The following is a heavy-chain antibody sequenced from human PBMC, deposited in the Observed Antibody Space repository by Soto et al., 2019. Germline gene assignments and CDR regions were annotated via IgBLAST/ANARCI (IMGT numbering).Heavy chain of an antibody. D-gene: IGHD3-3*01. J-gene: IGHJ4*02. CDR1: GGSIRSYY. Sequence: SETLSLTCTVSGGSIRSYYWSWIRQPPGKGLEWIGYMYYSGSTEYNPSLQSRVTISVDTSKNQFSLMVSSVTAADTAVYYCAREVTWSGYFQTWGQGTLDTVSS. CDR3: AREVTWSGYFQT. V-gene: IGHV4-59*01. CDR2: MYYSGST.